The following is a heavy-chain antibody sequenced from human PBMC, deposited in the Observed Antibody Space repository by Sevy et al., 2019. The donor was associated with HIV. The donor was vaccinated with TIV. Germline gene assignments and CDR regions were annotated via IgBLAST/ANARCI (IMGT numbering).Heavy chain of an antibody. CDR1: GGTXXSYA. CDR2: XIPXXXTA. Sequence: ASXKVSXKASGGTXXSYAISWXXQAPGXGLEWMXGXIPXXXTANYAQKFQGRVTITADESTSTAYMELSSLRSEDTAVYYCARSXXXTTXXXXXXXXXXGXGTTVTVSS. CDR3: ARSXXXTTXXXXXXXXX. V-gene: IGHV1-69*01. D-gene: IGHD1-1*01. J-gene: IGHJ6*01.